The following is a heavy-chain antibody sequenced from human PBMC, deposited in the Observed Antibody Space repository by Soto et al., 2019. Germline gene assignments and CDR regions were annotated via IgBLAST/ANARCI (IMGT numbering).Heavy chain of an antibody. D-gene: IGHD3-16*01. CDR1: GFTFSSYD. J-gene: IGHJ2*01. CDR3: ARELGMTGYWYFDL. Sequence: EVQLVESGGGLVQPGGSLRLSCAASGFTFSSYDMHWVRQRTGKGLEWVSAIAVDGNTYYSNSVKGRFTISRENGENSLYLQMNSLTAGDTAVYYCARELGMTGYWYFDLWGRGTLVTVSS. CDR2: IAVDGNT. V-gene: IGHV3-13*04.